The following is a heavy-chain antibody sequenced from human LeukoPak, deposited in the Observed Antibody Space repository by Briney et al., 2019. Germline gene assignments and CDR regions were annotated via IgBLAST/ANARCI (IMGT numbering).Heavy chain of an antibody. V-gene: IGHV4-4*07. Sequence: SETLSLTCSVSGDSISRYYWNWIRQPAGRGLEWIGRIFTGGFINYDPSLSSRVTVSLDTSKNQVSLKLTSVTAADTAAYYCARHSMLSSTYFGVSDIWGQGTTVTVSP. CDR1: GDSISRYY. CDR3: ARHSMLSSTYFGVSDI. D-gene: IGHD6-13*01. J-gene: IGHJ3*02. CDR2: IFTGGFI.